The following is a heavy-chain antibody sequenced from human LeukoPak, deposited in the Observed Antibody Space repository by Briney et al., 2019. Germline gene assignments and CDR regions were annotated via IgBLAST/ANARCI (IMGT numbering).Heavy chain of an antibody. CDR2: IMPIFGTA. CDR3: ARDSTGGYHFDY. V-gene: IGHV1-69*05. D-gene: IGHD3-22*01. CDR1: GGTFSSYA. Sequence: GSSVKVCCKASGGTFSSYAVSWGRQAPGQGLEWMGGIMPIFGTANYAQKFQGRVTITTDESTSTAYMELSSLRSEDTAVYYCARDSTGGYHFDYWGQGTLVTVSS. J-gene: IGHJ4*02.